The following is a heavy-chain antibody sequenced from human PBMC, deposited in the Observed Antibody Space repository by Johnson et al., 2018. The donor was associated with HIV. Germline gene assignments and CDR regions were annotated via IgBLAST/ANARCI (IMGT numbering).Heavy chain of an antibody. D-gene: IGHD3-10*01. CDR1: GFTFSSYG. Sequence: QVQLVESVGGVVQPGRSLRLSCAASGFTFSSYGMHWVRQAPGKGLEWVAVISYDGSNKYYADSVKGRFTISRDNSKNTLYLQMNSLRAEDTAVYYCAKDYEWFGEFVDAFDIWGQGTMVTVSS. J-gene: IGHJ3*02. V-gene: IGHV3-30*18. CDR3: AKDYEWFGEFVDAFDI. CDR2: ISYDGSNK.